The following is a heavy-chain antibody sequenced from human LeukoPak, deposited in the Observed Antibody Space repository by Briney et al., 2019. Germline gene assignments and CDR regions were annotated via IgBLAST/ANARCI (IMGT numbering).Heavy chain of an antibody. CDR2: IYYSGST. Sequence: PSETLSLTCTVSGGSISSGGYYWSWIRQHPGKGLECIGYIYYSGSTYYNPSLKSRVTISVDTSKTQFSLKLSSVPAADTAAYYCAGEACSGGSCCSGYWFGPWGQGTLVTVSS. CDR1: GGSISSGGYY. V-gene: IGHV4-31*03. D-gene: IGHD2-15*01. J-gene: IGHJ5*02. CDR3: AGEACSGGSCCSGYWFGP.